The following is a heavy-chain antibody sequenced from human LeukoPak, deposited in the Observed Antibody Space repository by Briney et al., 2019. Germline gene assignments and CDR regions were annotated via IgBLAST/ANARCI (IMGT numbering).Heavy chain of an antibody. J-gene: IGHJ6*03. D-gene: IGHD2-2*01. CDR1: GGTFNSHA. V-gene: IGHV1-69*05. CDR2: IIPISGTA. CDR3: ARGLQYQLLKALRYYYMDV. Sequence: GASVKVSCKASGGTFNSHAIAWVRQAPGQGPEWMGGIIPISGTADYAQKFQGRVTITTDQSTSTAYMELSSLTSDDTAVYYCARGLQYQLLKALRYYYMDVWGEGTTVTVSS.